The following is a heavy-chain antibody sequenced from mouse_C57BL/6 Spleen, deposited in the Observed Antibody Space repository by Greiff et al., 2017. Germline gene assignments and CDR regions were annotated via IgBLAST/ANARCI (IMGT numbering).Heavy chain of an antibody. Sequence: VQLQQSGAELVKPGASVKLSCKASGYTFTSYWMQWVKQRPGQGLEWIGEIDPSDSYTNYNQKFKGKATLTVDTSSSTAYMQLSSLTSEDSAVYYCARGGNDWGQGTLVTVSA. D-gene: IGHD2-1*01. CDR2: IDPSDSYT. J-gene: IGHJ3*01. CDR3: ARGGND. CDR1: GYTFTSYW. V-gene: IGHV1-50*01.